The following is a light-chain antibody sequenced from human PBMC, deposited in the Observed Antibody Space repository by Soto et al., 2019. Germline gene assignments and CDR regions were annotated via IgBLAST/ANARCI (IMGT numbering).Light chain of an antibody. CDR2: EAS. V-gene: IGLV2-23*01. CDR3: CSFAGSGSVV. J-gene: IGLJ2*01. CDR1: TSDVGSYNL. Sequence: QSALTQPASVSGSPGQSITISCTGTTSDVGSYNLVSWYQHLPGKAPKLMIYEASKRPSGVSDRFSGSKSGNTASLTISGLQAEDEADYYCCSFAGSGSVVFGGGTKLTVL.